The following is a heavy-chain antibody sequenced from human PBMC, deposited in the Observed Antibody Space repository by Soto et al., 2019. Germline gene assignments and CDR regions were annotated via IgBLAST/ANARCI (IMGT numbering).Heavy chain of an antibody. D-gene: IGHD4-17*01. J-gene: IGHJ5*02. CDR2: IIPILGIA. V-gene: IGHV1-69*08. CDR3: ARDLVGYGEEAGWFDP. CDR1: GGTFSSYT. Sequence: QVQLVQSGAEVKKPGSSVKVSCKASGGTFSSYTISWVRQAPGQGLEWMGRIIPILGIANYAQKFQGRVTITAEKSTSTAYMELSSLRSEDTAVYYCARDLVGYGEEAGWFDPWGQGTLVTVSS.